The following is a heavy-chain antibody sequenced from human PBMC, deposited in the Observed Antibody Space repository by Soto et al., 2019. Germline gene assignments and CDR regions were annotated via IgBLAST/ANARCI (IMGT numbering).Heavy chain of an antibody. D-gene: IGHD3-3*01. Sequence: PSETLSLTCTVSGGSISSGDYYWSWIRQPPGKGLEWIGYIYYSGSTYYNPSLKSRVTISVDTSKNQFSLKLTSVTAADTAVYYCAKELWSGPMDVWGQGTTVTVSS. CDR2: IYYSGST. J-gene: IGHJ6*02. CDR3: AKELWSGPMDV. CDR1: GGSISSGDYY. V-gene: IGHV4-30-4*01.